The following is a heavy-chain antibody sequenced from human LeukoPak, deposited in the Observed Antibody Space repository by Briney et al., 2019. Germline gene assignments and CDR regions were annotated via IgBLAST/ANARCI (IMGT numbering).Heavy chain of an antibody. Sequence: GGSLRLSCAASGFTFSSYSMNWVRQAPGKGLEWVSFISSSSSYIYYADSVKGRFTISRDNAKNSLYLQMNSLRAEDTAVYYCGTDIVVVPAPDYWGQGILVTVSS. CDR2: ISSSSSYI. CDR1: GFTFSSYS. V-gene: IGHV3-21*01. D-gene: IGHD2-2*01. CDR3: GTDIVVVPAPDY. J-gene: IGHJ4*02.